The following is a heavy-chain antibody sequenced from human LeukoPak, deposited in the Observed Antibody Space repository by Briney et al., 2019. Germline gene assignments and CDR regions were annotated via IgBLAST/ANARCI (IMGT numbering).Heavy chain of an antibody. J-gene: IGHJ3*02. CDR1: GFTFSSYS. CDR2: ISSSSSYI. V-gene: IGHV3-21*01. Sequence: PGGSLRLSCAAPGFTFSSYSMNWVRQAPGKGLEWVSSISSSSSYIYYADSVKGRFTISRDNAKNSLYLQMNSLRAEDTAVYYCARGEAALDAFDIWGQGTMVTVSS. D-gene: IGHD6-13*01. CDR3: ARGEAALDAFDI.